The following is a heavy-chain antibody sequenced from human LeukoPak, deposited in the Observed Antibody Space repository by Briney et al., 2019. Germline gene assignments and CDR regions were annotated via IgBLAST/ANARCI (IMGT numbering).Heavy chain of an antibody. D-gene: IGHD3-22*01. J-gene: IGHJ4*02. CDR2: IIPIFGTA. Sequence: SVKVSCKASGYSFTNYAFSWVRQAPGQGLEWMGGIIPIFGTANYAQKFQGRVTITADESTSTAYMELSSLRSEDTAVYYCARTTYDSSGYYLGDYWGQGTLVTVSS. CDR1: GYSFTNYA. V-gene: IGHV1-69*13. CDR3: ARTTYDSSGYYLGDY.